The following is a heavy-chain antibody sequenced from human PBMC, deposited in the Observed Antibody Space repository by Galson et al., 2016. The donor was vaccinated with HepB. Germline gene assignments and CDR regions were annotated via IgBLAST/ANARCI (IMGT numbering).Heavy chain of an antibody. CDR1: GFTFSSYA. CDR3: AKVYCSGANCPAGSYYFDY. D-gene: IGHD2-15*01. Sequence: SLRLSCAGSGFTFSSYAMNWVRQAPGKGLEWVSVISGRGSSTYYADSVKGRLTISGDNSKNTLFLHMNSLRAEDTAIYYCAKVYCSGANCPAGSYYFDYWGQGTLVTVSS. V-gene: IGHV3-23*01. CDR2: ISGRGSST. J-gene: IGHJ4*02.